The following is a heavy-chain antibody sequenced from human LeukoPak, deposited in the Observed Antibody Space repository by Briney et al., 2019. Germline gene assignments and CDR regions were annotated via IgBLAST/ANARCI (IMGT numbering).Heavy chain of an antibody. Sequence: PGGSLRLSCAASGFTFSNYWMSWVRQAPGKGLEWVANIKEDGSEKYYVDSVKGRLTISRDNARNSLYLKMHSLRAENTAVYYCASGRQLGYWGQGTLVTVPS. CDR3: ASGRQLGY. CDR2: IKEDGSEK. D-gene: IGHD6-13*01. V-gene: IGHV3-7*01. J-gene: IGHJ4*02. CDR1: GFTFSNYW.